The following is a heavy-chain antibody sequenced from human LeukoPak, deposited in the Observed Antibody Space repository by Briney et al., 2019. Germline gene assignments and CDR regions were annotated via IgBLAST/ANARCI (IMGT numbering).Heavy chain of an antibody. Sequence: PETLSLTCAVYNGSFSGYYWSWIRQSPGKGLEWIGEVTPGGNTNYNPSLRSRVTISLDTSKNHFSLNLRSVTAADTAVYNCARAAWNGGGGFDPWGQGTLVTVSS. CDR1: NGSFSGYY. V-gene: IGHV4-34*01. CDR3: ARAAWNGGGGFDP. J-gene: IGHJ5*02. CDR2: VTPGGNT. D-gene: IGHD2-8*01.